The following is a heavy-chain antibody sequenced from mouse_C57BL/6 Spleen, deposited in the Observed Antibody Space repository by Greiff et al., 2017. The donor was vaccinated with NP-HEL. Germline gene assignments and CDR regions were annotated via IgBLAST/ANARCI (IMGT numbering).Heavy chain of an antibody. J-gene: IGHJ2*01. CDR1: GYSFTDYN. CDR3: ARGGESTMVTTRVYFDY. V-gene: IGHV1-39*01. Sequence: EVQLQQSGPELVKPGASVKISCKASGYSFTDYNMNWVKQSNGKSLEWIGVINPNYGTTSYNQKFKGKATLTVDQSSSTAYMQLNSLTSEDSAVYYCARGGESTMVTTRVYFDYWGQGTTLTVSS. D-gene: IGHD2-2*01. CDR2: INPNYGTT.